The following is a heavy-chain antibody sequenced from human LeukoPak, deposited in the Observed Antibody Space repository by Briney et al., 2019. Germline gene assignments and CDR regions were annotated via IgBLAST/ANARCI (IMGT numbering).Heavy chain of an antibody. CDR1: GFTFSSYW. J-gene: IGHJ3*02. CDR3: AKYKGEKVHGDYSPRVPEI. V-gene: IGHV3-7*03. Sequence: GGSLRLSCAASGFTFSSYWMSWVRQAPGKGLEWVANIKQDGSEKYYVDSVKGRFTISRDNSKNTLYLQMSSLRAEDTAAYYCAKYKGEKVHGDYSPRVPEIWGQGTMVTVSS. D-gene: IGHD4-17*01. CDR2: IKQDGSEK.